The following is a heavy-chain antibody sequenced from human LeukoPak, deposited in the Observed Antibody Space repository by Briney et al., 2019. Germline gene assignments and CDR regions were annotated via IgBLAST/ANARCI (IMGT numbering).Heavy chain of an antibody. CDR1: GFIFGNYR. CDR2: INSDGSGT. V-gene: IGHV3-74*01. Sequence: GGSLRLSCATSGFIFGNYRMHWVRQAPGKGLVWVSRINSDGSGTDYAESVKGRFTISRDNAKNTLYLHMSSLRVEDTAVYYCARDRDRLDYWGQGTLVTVSS. D-gene: IGHD3-22*01. J-gene: IGHJ4*02. CDR3: ARDRDRLDY.